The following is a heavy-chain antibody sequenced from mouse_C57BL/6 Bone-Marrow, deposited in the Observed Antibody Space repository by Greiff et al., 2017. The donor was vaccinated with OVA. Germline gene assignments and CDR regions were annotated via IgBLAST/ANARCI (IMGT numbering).Heavy chain of an antibody. CDR3: VREGAYHSNPEGYFDV. J-gene: IGHJ1*03. Sequence: EVHLVESGGGLVQPKGSLKLSCAASGFTFNTYAMHWVRQAPGKGLEWVARIRSKSSNYATYYADSVKDRFTISRDDSQSMLYLQMNNLKTEDTAMYYCVREGAYHSNPEGYFDVWGTGTTVTVSS. CDR2: IRSKSSNYAT. V-gene: IGHV10-3*01. CDR1: GFTFNTYA. D-gene: IGHD2-5*01.